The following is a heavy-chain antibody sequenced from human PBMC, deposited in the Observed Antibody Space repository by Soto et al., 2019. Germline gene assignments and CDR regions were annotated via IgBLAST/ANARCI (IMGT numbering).Heavy chain of an antibody. CDR2: IIPIFGTA. J-gene: IGHJ6*02. CDR3: ARDAPYGSSFYGMDV. V-gene: IGHV1-69*13. CDR1: GGTFSSYA. Sequence: SVKVSCKASGGTFSSYAISWVRQAPGQGLEWMGGIIPIFGTANYAQKFQGRVTITADESTSTAYMELSSLRSEDTAVYYCARDAPYGSSFYGMDVWGQGTTVTVSS. D-gene: IGHD6-6*01.